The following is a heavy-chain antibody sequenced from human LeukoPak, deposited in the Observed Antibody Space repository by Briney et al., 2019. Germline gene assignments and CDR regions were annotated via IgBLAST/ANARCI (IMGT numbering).Heavy chain of an antibody. Sequence: SQTLSLTCAISGDSVSSNSAAWNWIRQSPSRGLEWLGRTYYRSKWYNDCAVSVKSRITINPDTSKNQFSLQLNSVTPEDTAVYYCARDSVVVAATLSPFDYWGQGTLVTVSS. CDR2: TYYRSKWYN. D-gene: IGHD2-15*01. CDR3: ARDSVVVAATLSPFDY. J-gene: IGHJ4*02. V-gene: IGHV6-1*01. CDR1: GDSVSSNSAA.